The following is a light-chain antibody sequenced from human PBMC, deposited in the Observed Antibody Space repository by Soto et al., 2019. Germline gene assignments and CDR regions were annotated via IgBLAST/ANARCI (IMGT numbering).Light chain of an antibody. CDR2: GES. CDR3: QQYNNWPPIT. CDR1: QSVSSN. J-gene: IGKJ5*01. Sequence: EIVMTQSPATLSVSPGARAPLSCRAGQSVSSNLAWYQQNPGQAPRLLIYGESTRATGIPARFSGSGSGTEFTLTINSLQSEDFAVYYCQQYNNWPPITFGQGTRLEIK. V-gene: IGKV3-15*01.